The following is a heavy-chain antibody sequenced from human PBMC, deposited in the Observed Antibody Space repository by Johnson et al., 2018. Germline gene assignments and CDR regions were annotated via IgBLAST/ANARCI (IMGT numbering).Heavy chain of an antibody. V-gene: IGHV4-34*01. CDR2: INHSGST. CDR1: GASISSYY. Sequence: VQLQESGPGLVKXSETXSLXCTVSGASISSYYWSWIRQPPGKGLEWIGEINHSGSTNYNPSLKSRVTPSLDTSKNQSSRKPSSVTAPDTAVYYCARRRPITMIVVVIQDAFDIWGQGTMVTVSS. CDR3: ARRRPITMIVVVIQDAFDI. D-gene: IGHD3-22*01. J-gene: IGHJ3*02.